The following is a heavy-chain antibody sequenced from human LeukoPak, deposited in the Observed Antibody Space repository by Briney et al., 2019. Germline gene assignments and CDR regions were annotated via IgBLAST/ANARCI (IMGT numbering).Heavy chain of an antibody. CDR2: IIPIFGTA. V-gene: IGHV1-69*13. CDR1: GVTFSSYA. CDR3: ARDSSGWFGFDP. D-gene: IGHD6-19*01. J-gene: IGHJ5*02. Sequence: ASVKVSCKASGVTFSSYAISWVRQAPGQGLEWMGGIIPIFGTANYAQKFQGRVTITADESTSTAYMELSSLRSEDTAVYYCARDSSGWFGFDPWGQGTLVTVSS.